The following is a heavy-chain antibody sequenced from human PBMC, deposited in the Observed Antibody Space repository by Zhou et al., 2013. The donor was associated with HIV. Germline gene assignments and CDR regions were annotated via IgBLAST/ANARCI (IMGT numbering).Heavy chain of an antibody. J-gene: IGHJ2*01. V-gene: IGHV1-24*01. CDR2: IESDSGDV. Sequence: QVQLVQSGAEVKKPGASVKVSCKISGFTLTELSIHWVRQAPGKGLEWMGRIESDSGDVVYTHTLQGRLTMTEDTRTDTAYMELRSLTSDDTAVYYCAREEGWYSTSSNSWYFDLWAVAPSHCLL. D-gene: IGHD6-6*01. CDR3: AREEGWYSTSSNSWYFDL. CDR1: GFTLTELS.